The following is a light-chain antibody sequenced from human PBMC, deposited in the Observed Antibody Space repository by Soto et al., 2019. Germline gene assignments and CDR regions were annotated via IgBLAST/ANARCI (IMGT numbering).Light chain of an antibody. CDR1: QSVSNY. J-gene: IGKJ4*01. CDR2: DTS. V-gene: IGKV3-11*01. Sequence: EIVLTQSPATLSLSPGKRATLSCRASQSVSNYLAWYQQKPGQAPRLLIYDTSNRAGGIPARFSGSGSGTDFNLTISSLEPDDFAVYYCQPRSNWPLTFGGGTKVEIK. CDR3: QPRSNWPLT.